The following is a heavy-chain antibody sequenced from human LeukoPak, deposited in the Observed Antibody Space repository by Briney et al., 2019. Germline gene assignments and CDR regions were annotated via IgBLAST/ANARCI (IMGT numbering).Heavy chain of an antibody. D-gene: IGHD3-3*02. CDR1: GYIFTGYY. V-gene: IGHV1-2*02. CDR3: ARETPLASRAFDI. J-gene: IGHJ3*02. Sequence: ASVKVSCKASGYIFTGYYMHWVRQAPGQGLEWMGWINPNSGGTNYAQNFQGRVTMTRDTSISTAYMELSRLRPDDTAVYYCARETPLASRAFDIWGQGTMVTVSS. CDR2: INPNSGGT.